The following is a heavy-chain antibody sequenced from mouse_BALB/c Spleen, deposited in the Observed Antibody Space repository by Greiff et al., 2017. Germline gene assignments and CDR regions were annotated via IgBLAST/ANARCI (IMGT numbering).Heavy chain of an antibody. D-gene: IGHD2-1*01. V-gene: IGHV5-17*02. CDR1: GFTFSSFG. CDR3: ARYGNYWYFDV. J-gene: IGHJ1*01. Sequence: EVMLVESGGGLVQPGGSRKLSCAASGFTFSSFGMHWVRQAPEKGLEWVAYISSGSSTIYYADTVKGRFTISRDNPKNTLFLQMTSLRSVDTAMYYCARYGNYWYFDVWGAGTTVTVSS. CDR2: ISSGSSTI.